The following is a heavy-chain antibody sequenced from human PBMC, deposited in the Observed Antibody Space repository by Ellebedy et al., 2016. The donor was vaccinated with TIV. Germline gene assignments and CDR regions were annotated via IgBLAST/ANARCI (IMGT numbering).Heavy chain of an antibody. J-gene: IGHJ6*03. CDR2: IFTSGSS. V-gene: IGHV4-4*07. Sequence: SETLSLXXTVSGVSVSRYFWSWIRQPAGKGLEWIGRIFTSGSSNYNPSLMSRVTMSVVTSKNQISLRLNSVTAADTAVYYCARVHCSITTCDYYYMDVWGKGTTVTVSS. D-gene: IGHD1-1*01. CDR1: GVSVSRYF. CDR3: ARVHCSITTCDYYYMDV.